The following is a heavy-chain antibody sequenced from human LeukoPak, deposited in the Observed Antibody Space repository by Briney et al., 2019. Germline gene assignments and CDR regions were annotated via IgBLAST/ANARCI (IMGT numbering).Heavy chain of an antibody. Sequence: ASVKISCKVSGYTFTDYYMHWVQQAPGKGLEWMGLVDPEDGETIYAEKFQGRVTITADTSTDTAYMELSSLRSEDTAVYYCATGDYYDSSGYSSDLDYWGQGTLVTVPS. CDR3: ATGDYYDSSGYSSDLDY. V-gene: IGHV1-69-2*01. CDR1: GYTFTDYY. D-gene: IGHD3-22*01. CDR2: VDPEDGET. J-gene: IGHJ4*02.